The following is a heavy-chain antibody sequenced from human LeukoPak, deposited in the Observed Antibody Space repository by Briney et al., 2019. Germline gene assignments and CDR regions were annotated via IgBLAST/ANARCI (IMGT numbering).Heavy chain of an antibody. V-gene: IGHV1-2*02. CDR1: GYTFTGYY. CDR3: AREGLGDSGGLPYYYYMDV. D-gene: IGHD6-19*01. CDR2: INPNSGGT. J-gene: IGHJ6*03. Sequence: GASVKVSCKASGYTFTGYYMHWVRQAPGQGLEWMGWINPNSGGTNYAQKFQGRVTMTRDTSISTAYMELSSLRSEDTAVYYCAREGLGDSGGLPYYYYMDVWGKGTTVTVSS.